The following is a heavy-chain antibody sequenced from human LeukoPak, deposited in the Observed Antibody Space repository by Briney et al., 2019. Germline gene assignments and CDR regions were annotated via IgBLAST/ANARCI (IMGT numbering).Heavy chain of an antibody. D-gene: IGHD6-19*01. V-gene: IGHV3-48*03. CDR3: EGVSYSSGWYGDY. Sequence: GGSLRLSCAASGFTFSSYEMNWVRQAPGKGLEWVSYISSSGSTIYYADSVKGRFTISRDNAKNSLYLQMNSLRAEDTAVYYCEGVSYSSGWYGDYWGQGTLVTVSS. CDR2: ISSSGSTI. CDR1: GFTFSSYE. J-gene: IGHJ4*02.